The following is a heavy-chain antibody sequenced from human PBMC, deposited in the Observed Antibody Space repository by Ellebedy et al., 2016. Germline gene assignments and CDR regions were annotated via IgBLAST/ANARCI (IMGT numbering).Heavy chain of an antibody. CDR2: IIWNGGSL. V-gene: IGHV3-9*01. CDR3: AKAREGLAHDALDV. J-gene: IGHJ3*01. Sequence: SLKISCEASGFTFDDFSMHWVRQSPTKGLEWVASIIWNGGSLTYAASVKGRFTVSRDNGKNFLFLQMNSLKAEDTALYYCAKAREGLAHDALDVWGQGTMVTVSS. D-gene: IGHD3-3*02. CDR1: GFTFDDFS.